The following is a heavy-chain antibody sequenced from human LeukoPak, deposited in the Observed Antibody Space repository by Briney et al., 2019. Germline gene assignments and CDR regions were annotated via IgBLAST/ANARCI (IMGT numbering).Heavy chain of an antibody. Sequence: SETLSLTCTVSGGSISSYYWSWIRQPPGKGLEWIGYIYYSGSTNYNPSLKSRVTISVDTSKNQFSPKLSSVTAADTAVYYCATHPPKVCTGGSCTDYWGQGTLVTVSS. CDR3: ATHPPKVCTGGSCTDY. V-gene: IGHV4-59*01. CDR2: IYYSGST. CDR1: GGSISSYY. D-gene: IGHD2-15*01. J-gene: IGHJ4*02.